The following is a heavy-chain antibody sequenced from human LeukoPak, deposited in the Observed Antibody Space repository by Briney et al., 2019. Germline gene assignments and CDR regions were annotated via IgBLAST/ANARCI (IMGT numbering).Heavy chain of an antibody. CDR2: ISAYNGNT. Sequence: ASVKDSCKASGYTFTSYGISWVRQAPGHGLEWMGWISAYNGNTNYAQRLQGRVTMTTDTSTSTAYMELRSLRSDDTAVYYCARARDSSGYLRFWGQGTLVTVSS. CDR3: ARARDSSGYLRF. V-gene: IGHV1-18*01. CDR1: GYTFTSYG. D-gene: IGHD3-22*01. J-gene: IGHJ4*02.